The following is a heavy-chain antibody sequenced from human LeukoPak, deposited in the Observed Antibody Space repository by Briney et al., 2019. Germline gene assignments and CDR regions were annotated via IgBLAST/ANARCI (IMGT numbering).Heavy chain of an antibody. CDR1: GYTFTGYY. CDR2: INPNSGGT. V-gene: IGHV1-2*02. D-gene: IGHD2-2*01. J-gene: IGHJ4*02. CDR3: ARGRYSYPHCSSTSCYGGNFDY. Sequence: ASVKVSCKASGYTFTGYYMHWVRQAPGQGLEWMGWINPNSGGTNYAQKFQGRVTMTRDTSISTAYMELSRLRSDDTAVYYCARGRYSYPHCSSTSCYGGNFDYWGQGTLVTVSS.